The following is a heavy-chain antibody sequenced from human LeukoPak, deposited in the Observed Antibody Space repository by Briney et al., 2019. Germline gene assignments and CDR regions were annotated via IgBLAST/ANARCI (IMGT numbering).Heavy chain of an antibody. J-gene: IGHJ4*02. Sequence: PGGSLRLSCAASGFTFSNAWMSWVRQAPGKGLEWVGRIKSKTDGGTTDYAAPVKGRFTISRDDSKNTLYLQMNSLKTEDTAVYYCTAEPGIAVAGTVEDYWGQGTLVTVSS. D-gene: IGHD6-19*01. CDR1: GFTFSNAW. CDR3: TAEPGIAVAGTVEDY. CDR2: IKSKTDGGTT. V-gene: IGHV3-15*01.